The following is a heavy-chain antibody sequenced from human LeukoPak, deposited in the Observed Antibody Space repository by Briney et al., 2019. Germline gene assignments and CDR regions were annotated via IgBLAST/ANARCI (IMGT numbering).Heavy chain of an antibody. CDR1: GYTFTGYY. D-gene: IGHD3-22*01. J-gene: IGHJ4*02. CDR3: ARDYLGDSSGFFDY. CDR2: INPNSGGT. V-gene: IGHV1-2*02. Sequence: ASVKVSCKASGYTFTGYYMHWVRQAPGQGLEWMGWINPNSGGTNYAQKFQGRVTMTRDTSISTAYMELSRLRSDDTAVYYRARDYLGDSSGFFDYWGQGTLVTVSS.